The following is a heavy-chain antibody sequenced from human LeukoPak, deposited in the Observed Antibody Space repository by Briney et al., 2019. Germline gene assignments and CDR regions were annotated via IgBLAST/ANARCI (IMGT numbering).Heavy chain of an antibody. J-gene: IGHJ4*02. V-gene: IGHV4-39*07. Sequence: SETLSLTCSVSGGSISLSYYYWGWIRQPPGKALEWIGSVYYSGTTSYNPSLKSRITISVDMSKNHFSLRLSSVTAADTAMYYCARGTLYSGWSYYFDYWGQGSQVTVSS. CDR1: GGSISLSYYY. CDR3: ARGTLYSGWSYYFDY. D-gene: IGHD6-19*01. CDR2: VYYSGTT.